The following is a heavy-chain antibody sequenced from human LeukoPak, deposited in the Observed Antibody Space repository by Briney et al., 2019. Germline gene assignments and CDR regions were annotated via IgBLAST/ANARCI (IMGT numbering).Heavy chain of an antibody. CDR3: ARDRGISSMVRGVIHYYYYMDV. CDR1: GGSISSYY. J-gene: IGHJ6*03. V-gene: IGHV4-59*01. CDR2: IYYSGYT. D-gene: IGHD3-10*01. Sequence: SETLSLTCTVSGGSISSYYWSWIRQPPGKGLEWIGYIYYSGYTTYSPSLRSRVTISVDTSKNQFSLKLSSVTAADTAVYYCARDRGISSMVRGVIHYYYYMDVWGKGTTVTISS.